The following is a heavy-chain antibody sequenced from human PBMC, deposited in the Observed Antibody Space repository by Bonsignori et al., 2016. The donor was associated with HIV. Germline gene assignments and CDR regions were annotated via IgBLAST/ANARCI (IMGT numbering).Heavy chain of an antibody. CDR3: ARAIAVAGSDAFDI. CDR1: GGSFSGYY. J-gene: IGHJ3*02. V-gene: IGHV4-34*01. Sequence: SETLSLTCAVYGGSFSGYYWSWIRQPPGRGWSGLGKSIISGSTNYNPSLKSRVTISVDTSKNQFSLKLSSVTAADTAVYYCARAIAVAGSDAFDIWGQGTMVTVSS. CDR2: SIISGST. D-gene: IGHD6-19*01.